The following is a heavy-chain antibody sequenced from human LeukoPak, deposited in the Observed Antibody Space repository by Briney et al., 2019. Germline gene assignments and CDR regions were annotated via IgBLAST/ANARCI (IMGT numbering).Heavy chain of an antibody. CDR1: GYTFTIYY. CDR3: ARDRFGGYYYGMDV. V-gene: IGHV1-46*01. Sequence: ASVTVSFTASGYTFTIYYMHWVRQAPGQGLEWMGIINPRGGRTSYAQKFQGRVTMTRDTSTSTVYMELSSLRSEDTAVYYCARDRFGGYYYGMDVWGQGTTVTVS. J-gene: IGHJ6*02. D-gene: IGHD3-3*01. CDR2: INPRGGRT.